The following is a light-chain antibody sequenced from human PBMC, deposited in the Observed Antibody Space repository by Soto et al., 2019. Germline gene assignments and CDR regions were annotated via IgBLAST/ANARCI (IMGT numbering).Light chain of an antibody. CDR1: QSISSW. CDR2: KAS. J-gene: IGKJ4*01. V-gene: IGKV1-5*03. Sequence: DIQMTQSPSTLSASVGDRVTITCRASQSISSWLAWYQQKPGKAPKLLIYKASNLESGVPSRFSGSGSGTEFTLTISSLQPDDFATYYCQQYNSYSLNFGGGTKV. CDR3: QQYNSYSLN.